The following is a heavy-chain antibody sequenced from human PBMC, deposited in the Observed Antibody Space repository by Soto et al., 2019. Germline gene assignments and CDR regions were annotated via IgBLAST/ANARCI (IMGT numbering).Heavy chain of an antibody. CDR3: ARSPYYDYVWGSYSPSYFDY. CDR1: GGSISSGGYY. Sequence: SETLSLTCTVSGGSISSGGYYWSWIRQHPGKGLEWIGYIYYSGSTYYNPSLKSRVTISVDTSKNQFSLKLSSVTAADTAVYYCARSPYYDYVWGSYSPSYFDYWGQGTLVTVSS. D-gene: IGHD3-16*01. V-gene: IGHV4-31*03. CDR2: IYYSGST. J-gene: IGHJ4*02.